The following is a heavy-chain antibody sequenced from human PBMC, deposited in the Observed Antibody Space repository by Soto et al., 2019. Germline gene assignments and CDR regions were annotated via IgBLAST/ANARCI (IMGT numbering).Heavy chain of an antibody. J-gene: IGHJ6*03. CDR1: GFTFGDYA. D-gene: IGHD4-17*01. Sequence: GGSLGLSCTASGFTFGDYAMSWFRQAPGKGLEGVGFIRSKAYGGTTEYAASVKGRFTISRDDSKSIAYLQMNSLKTEDTAVYYCTRADDYGDYDYYYYYMDVWGKGTTVTVSS. CDR3: TRADDYGDYDYYYYYMDV. CDR2: IRSKAYGGTT. V-gene: IGHV3-49*03.